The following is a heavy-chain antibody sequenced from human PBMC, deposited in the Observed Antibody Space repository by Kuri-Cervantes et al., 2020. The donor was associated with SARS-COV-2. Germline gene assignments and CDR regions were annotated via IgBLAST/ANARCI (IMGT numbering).Heavy chain of an antibody. CDR2: IRYDGSNK. Sequence: GESLKISCAASGFTFSSYGMHWVRQAPGKGLEWVAFIRYDGSNKYYADSVKGRFTISRDNSKNTLYLQMNSLRAEDTAVYYCARWQRGSSWYSVFDYWGQGTLVTVSS. D-gene: IGHD6-13*01. CDR3: ARWQRGSSWYSVFDY. J-gene: IGHJ4*02. V-gene: IGHV3-30*02. CDR1: GFTFSSYG.